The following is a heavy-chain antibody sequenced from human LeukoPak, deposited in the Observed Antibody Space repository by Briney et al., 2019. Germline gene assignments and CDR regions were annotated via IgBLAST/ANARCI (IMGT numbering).Heavy chain of an antibody. CDR1: GGSISSGDYY. CDR2: IYASVTT. D-gene: IGHD1-14*01. V-gene: IGHV4-61*02. J-gene: IGHJ5*02. Sequence: PSETLSLTCTVSGGSISSGDYYWSWIRQSDGKGLEWIGRIYASVTTNYNPSLKSRVTMSVDTSKNQFSLRLSSVTAADTAVYYCAGAPGPLNWFDPWGQGTLVTVSS. CDR3: AGAPGPLNWFDP.